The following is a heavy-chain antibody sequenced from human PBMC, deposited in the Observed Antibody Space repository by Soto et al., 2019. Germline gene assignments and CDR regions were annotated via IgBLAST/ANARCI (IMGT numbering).Heavy chain of an antibody. CDR2: IYHSGST. CDR1: GGSISSGGYS. D-gene: IGHD3-10*01. Sequence: QLQLQESGSGLVKPSQTLSLTCAVSGGSISSGGYSWSWIRQPPGKGLEWIGYIYHSGSTYYNPSLQSRVTISVDSSKNQFSLKLSSVTAAYTAVYYCARAHGSGWGAFDIWGQGTMVTVSS. CDR3: ARAHGSGWGAFDI. J-gene: IGHJ3*02. V-gene: IGHV4-30-2*01.